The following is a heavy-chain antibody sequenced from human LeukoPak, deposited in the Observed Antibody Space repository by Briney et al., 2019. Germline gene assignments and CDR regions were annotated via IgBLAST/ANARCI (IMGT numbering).Heavy chain of an antibody. V-gene: IGHV3-30*18. Sequence: PGGSLRLSCAASGFTFSSYGMHWVRQAPGKGLEWVAVISYDGSNKYYADSVKGRFTISRDNYKNTLYLQMNSLRAEDTAVYYCAKLTMIVAVMDAFDMWGQGTMVTVSS. CDR1: GFTFSSYG. J-gene: IGHJ3*02. D-gene: IGHD3-22*01. CDR3: AKLTMIVAVMDAFDM. CDR2: ISYDGSNK.